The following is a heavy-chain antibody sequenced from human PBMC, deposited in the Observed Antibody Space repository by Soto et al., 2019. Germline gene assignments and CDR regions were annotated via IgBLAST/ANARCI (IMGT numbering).Heavy chain of an antibody. J-gene: IGHJ4*02. D-gene: IGHD2-21*02. CDR3: ARGVEGCGGDCYYFDS. CDR2: ISSSGSYI. CDR1: EFTFNTYS. Sequence: EVQLVESGGGLVTPGGSLRLSCAASEFTFNTYSMNWVRQAPGKGLDWVSSISSSGSYIFYADSVKGRFTISRDNAKKSLHQQMNSLRAEDTAVYYCARGVEGCGGDCYYFDSWGQGTLVTVSS. V-gene: IGHV3-21*01.